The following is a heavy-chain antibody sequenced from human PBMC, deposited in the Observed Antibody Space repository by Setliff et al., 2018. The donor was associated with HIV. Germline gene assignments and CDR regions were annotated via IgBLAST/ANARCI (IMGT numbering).Heavy chain of an antibody. CDR1: GGSIISSSDY. J-gene: IGHJ4*02. CDR2: IYHSGST. V-gene: IGHV4-39*01. D-gene: IGHD3-22*01. CDR3: ARHDNFDSGGYYSLYYFDY. Sequence: LSLTCTVSGGSIISSSDYWVWIRQPPGKGLEWIGTIYHSGSTYYNPSLQSRVTISIDTSKDQFSLKLTSVTAADTAMYFCARHDNFDSGGYYSLYYFDYWGQGTLVTVSS.